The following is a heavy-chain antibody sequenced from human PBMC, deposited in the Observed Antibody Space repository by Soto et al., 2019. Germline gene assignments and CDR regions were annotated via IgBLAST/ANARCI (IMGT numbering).Heavy chain of an antibody. V-gene: IGHV4-4*02. CDR1: GGSISSSNW. J-gene: IGHJ4*02. CDR2: IYHSGST. CDR3: ARQEVTAMERYFDD. D-gene: IGHD2-21*02. Sequence: QVHLQESGPGLVKPSGTLSLTCAVSGGSISSSNWWSWVRQPPGKGLEWIGEIYHSGSTNYNPSLKYRVTISVEQSKNQLPLKLSSVTAADTAVYYCARQEVTAMERYFDDWGQGTLVTVSS.